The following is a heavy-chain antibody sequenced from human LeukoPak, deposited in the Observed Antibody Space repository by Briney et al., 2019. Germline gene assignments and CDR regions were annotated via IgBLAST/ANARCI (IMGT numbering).Heavy chain of an antibody. CDR2: IYNSGST. D-gene: IGHD3-10*01. J-gene: IGHJ4*02. CDR1: GDSINNHY. CDR3: VVSQTHYYGPLLY. V-gene: IGHV4-4*07. Sequence: PSETLSLTRTVSGDSINNHYWSWIRQPAGKGLEWIGRIYNSGSTNYNPSLRSRVTMPVDTSTKQISLTLVSVTAADTAVYYCVVSQTHYYGPLLYWGQGTLVTVSS.